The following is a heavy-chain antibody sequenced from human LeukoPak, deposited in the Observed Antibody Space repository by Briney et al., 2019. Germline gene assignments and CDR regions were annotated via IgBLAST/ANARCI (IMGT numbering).Heavy chain of an antibody. D-gene: IGHD3-10*01. CDR3: AREGTLLWFGELTYYYMDV. V-gene: IGHV4-38-2*02. CDR1: GYSISSGYY. J-gene: IGHJ6*03. CDR2: IYNSGST. Sequence: SETLSLTCTVSGYSISSGYYWGWIRQAPGKGLEWIGSIYNSGSTYYNPSLKSRVTISVDTSKNQFSLKLSSVTAADTAVYYCAREGTLLWFGELTYYYMDVWGKGTTVTISS.